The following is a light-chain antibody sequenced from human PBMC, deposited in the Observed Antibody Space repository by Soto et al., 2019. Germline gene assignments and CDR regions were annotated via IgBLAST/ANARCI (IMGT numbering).Light chain of an antibody. CDR3: QQYHTDGT. CDR2: GAS. J-gene: IGKJ1*01. CDR1: QSVSTN. V-gene: IGKV3-15*01. Sequence: EIVMTQSPATLSVSPGGRATLSCRTSQSVSTNLAWYQQKPGQAPRLLIYGASTRATGIPARFSGSGSGTEFTLTISSLQPDDFASYYCQQYHTDGTLGQGTKVDIK.